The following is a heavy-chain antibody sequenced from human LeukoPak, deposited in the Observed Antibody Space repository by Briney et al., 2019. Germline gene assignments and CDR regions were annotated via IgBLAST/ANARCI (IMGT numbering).Heavy chain of an antibody. CDR3: VRDCLACGYCSSAACFSPLDV. D-gene: IGHD2-8*02. Sequence: GGSLRLSCAASGFDFNNYNMNWARQAPGKGLEWVSYICSSSTTIHYADSVKGRFTTSRDNGKNLLYLQMDSLRAEDTALYYCVRDCLACGYCSSAACFSPLDVWGKGTPVTVSS. CDR1: GFDFNNYN. J-gene: IGHJ6*04. V-gene: IGHV3-48*01. CDR2: ICSSSTTI.